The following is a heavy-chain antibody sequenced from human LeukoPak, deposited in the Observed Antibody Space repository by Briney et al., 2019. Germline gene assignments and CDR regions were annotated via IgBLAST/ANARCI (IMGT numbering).Heavy chain of an antibody. D-gene: IGHD5-18*01. CDR2: TYYRSKWYN. CDR3: ARDLAGDGGYSYGMVDY. V-gene: IGHV6-1*01. J-gene: IGHJ4*02. CDR1: GDSVSSNSAT. Sequence: SQTLSLNCAISGDSVSSNSATWNWIRQSPSRGLEWLGRTYYRSKWYNDYAESVKSRITINPDTSKNQFSLQLNSVTPEDTAVYFCARDLAGDGGYSYGMVDYWGQGTLVTVSS.